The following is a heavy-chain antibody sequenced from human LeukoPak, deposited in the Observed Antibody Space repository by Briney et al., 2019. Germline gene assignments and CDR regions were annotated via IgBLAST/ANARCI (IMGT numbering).Heavy chain of an antibody. CDR3: ARSGRGTYYYFDL. V-gene: IGHV1-18*01. CDR2: ISGSNGNT. J-gene: IGHJ4*02. Sequence: ASVRVSCKASGYTFTSYGISWVRQAPGQGLEWMGWISGSNGNTNYAQKFQGRVSMTADTSTSTAYMELRSLRSDDTAVYYCARSGRGTYYYFDLWGQGTLVTVSS. CDR1: GYTFTSYG. D-gene: IGHD1-26*01.